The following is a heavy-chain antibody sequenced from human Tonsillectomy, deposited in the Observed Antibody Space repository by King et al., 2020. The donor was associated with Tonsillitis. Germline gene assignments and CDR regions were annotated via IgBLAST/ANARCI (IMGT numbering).Heavy chain of an antibody. J-gene: IGHJ4*02. Sequence: LQLQESGPGLVKPSETLSLTCTVSGGSISSSSYYWGWIRQPPGKGLEWIGSIYYSGSTYYNPSLKSRVTISVDPSKNQFSLKLSSVTAADPAVYYCARLDSSGYASDYWGQGTLVTVSS. D-gene: IGHD3-22*01. CDR2: IYYSGST. CDR3: ARLDSSGYASDY. V-gene: IGHV4-39*01. CDR1: GGSISSSSYY.